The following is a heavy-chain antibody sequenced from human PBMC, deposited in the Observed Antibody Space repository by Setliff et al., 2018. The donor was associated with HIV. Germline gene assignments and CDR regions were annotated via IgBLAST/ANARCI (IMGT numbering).Heavy chain of an antibody. V-gene: IGHV1-69*05. CDR2: IIPMFSTV. Sequence: ASVKVSCKASGGTFSTHVISWVRQAPGQGLEWIGGIIPMFSTVNYAKKYQGRVTITTDESTTTAYMELTSLRSEDTAVYYCATDDHCSGGSCFLTMDYWGLGTLGTAPQ. D-gene: IGHD2-15*01. J-gene: IGHJ4*02. CDR3: ATDDHCSGGSCFLTMDY. CDR1: GGTFSTHV.